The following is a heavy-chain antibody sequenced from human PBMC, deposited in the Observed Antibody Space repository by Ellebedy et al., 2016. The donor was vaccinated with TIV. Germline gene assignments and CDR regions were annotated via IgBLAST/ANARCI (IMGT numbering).Heavy chain of an antibody. CDR2: FDPEDGET. Sequence: ASVKVSXKVSGYTLTELSMHWVRQAPGKGLEWMGGFDPEDGETIYAQKFQGRVTMTEDTSTDTAYMELSSLRSEDTAVYYCATHNSVPAAIGYWGQGTLVTVS. CDR1: GYTLTELS. CDR3: ATHNSVPAAIGY. J-gene: IGHJ4*02. V-gene: IGHV1-24*01. D-gene: IGHD2-2*02.